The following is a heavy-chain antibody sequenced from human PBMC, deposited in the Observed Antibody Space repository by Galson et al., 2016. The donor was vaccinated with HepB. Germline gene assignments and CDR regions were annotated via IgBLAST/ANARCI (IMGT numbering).Heavy chain of an antibody. J-gene: IGHJ6*02. D-gene: IGHD6-25*01. CDR1: EFTFSSYG. CDR3: ARNLRPPGYYGMDV. V-gene: IGHV3-33*01. CDR2: IWYDGSNK. Sequence: SLRLSCAASEFTFSSYGTHWVRQAPGKGLEWVAVIWYDGSNKYYADSVKGRFTISRDNSKNTLYLQMNSLRAEDTAVYYCARNLRPPGYYGMDVWGQGTTVTVSS.